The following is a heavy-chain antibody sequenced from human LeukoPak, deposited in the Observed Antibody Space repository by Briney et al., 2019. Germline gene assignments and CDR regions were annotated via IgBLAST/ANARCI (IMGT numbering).Heavy chain of an antibody. CDR1: GGSMSSYY. D-gene: IGHD3-22*01. Sequence: PAETLSLTCTVSGGSMSSYYWSWIRQPPGKGLEWIGYIYYSGSTNYNPSLKSRVTISVDTSRNQFSLKLSSVTAADTAVYYCARGGPNSSGYGADGFDIWGQGTMVTVSS. CDR2: IYYSGST. J-gene: IGHJ3*02. V-gene: IGHV4-59*01. CDR3: ARGGPNSSGYGADGFDI.